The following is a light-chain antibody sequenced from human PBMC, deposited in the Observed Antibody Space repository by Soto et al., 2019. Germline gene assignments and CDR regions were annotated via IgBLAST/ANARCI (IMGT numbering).Light chain of an antibody. Sequence: EIVLTQSPGTLSLSPGERATLSCRASQSVSSSYLAWYQQKPGQAPRLLIYGASNRATGIPDRFRGTGSGTDFTLTVSRLEPEDFAVYYCQQYGSSPYTFGLGTKVDI. CDR1: QSVSSSY. CDR3: QQYGSSPYT. J-gene: IGKJ2*01. CDR2: GAS. V-gene: IGKV3-20*01.